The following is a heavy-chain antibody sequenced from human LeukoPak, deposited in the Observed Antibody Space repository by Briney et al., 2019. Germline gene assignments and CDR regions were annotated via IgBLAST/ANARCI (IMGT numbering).Heavy chain of an antibody. CDR2: ISGSGGST. J-gene: IGHJ4*02. V-gene: IGHV3-23*01. Sequence: GGSLRLSCAASGFTFSSYAMSWVRQAPGKGLEWVSAISGSGGSTYYADSVKGRFTISRDNSKNTLYLQMNSLRAEDTALYYCAKDKDYGDYVGGNRFDYWGQGTLVTVSS. CDR1: GFTFSSYA. CDR3: AKDKDYGDYVGGNRFDY. D-gene: IGHD4-17*01.